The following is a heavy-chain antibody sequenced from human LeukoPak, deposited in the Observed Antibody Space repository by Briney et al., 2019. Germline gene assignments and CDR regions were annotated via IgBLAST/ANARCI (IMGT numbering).Heavy chain of an antibody. CDR3: SRSQTGYFDY. J-gene: IGHJ4*02. CDR2: TYYRPKWLT. V-gene: IGHV6-1*01. D-gene: IGHD1-1*01. Sequence: SQTLSLTCALSGDSVSSSSVAWNWIRQSPSRGLEWLGRTYYRPKWLTDYAVSVKSRITINPDTSKNQFSLQLNSVTPEDTAVYYCSRSQTGYFDYWGPGTLVTVSS. CDR1: GDSVSSSSVA.